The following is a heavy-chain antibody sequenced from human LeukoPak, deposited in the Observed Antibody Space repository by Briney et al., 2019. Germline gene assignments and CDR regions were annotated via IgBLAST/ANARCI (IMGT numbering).Heavy chain of an antibody. Sequence: GGSLRLSCAASRFSFSTYSMNWVRQAPGKGLEWVSSISSSSSYIYYADSVKGRFTISRDNAKNSLYLQMNSLRAEDTAVYYCARDLYCGGDCSLGYFDLWGRGTLVTVSS. CDR1: RFSFSTYS. CDR3: ARDLYCGGDCSLGYFDL. CDR2: ISSSSSYI. D-gene: IGHD2-21*02. J-gene: IGHJ2*01. V-gene: IGHV3-21*06.